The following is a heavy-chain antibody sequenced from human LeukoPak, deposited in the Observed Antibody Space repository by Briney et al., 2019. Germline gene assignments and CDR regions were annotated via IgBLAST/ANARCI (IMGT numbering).Heavy chain of an antibody. CDR3: ARESATVVVPFDT. J-gene: IGHJ5*02. CDR2: INSDGSST. D-gene: IGHD2-21*01. V-gene: IGHV3-74*01. Sequence: GGSLSLPCAASGISFTSYGMHWVRQAPGKGLVWVSRINSDGSSTTYADSVKGRFTISRDNAKNTLYLQKNTLRGEDTAVYDWARESATVVVPFDTWGQGTRVTVS. CDR1: GISFTSYG.